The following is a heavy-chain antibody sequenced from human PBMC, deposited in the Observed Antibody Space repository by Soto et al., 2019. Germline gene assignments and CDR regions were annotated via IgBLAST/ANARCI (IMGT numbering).Heavy chain of an antibody. CDR1: GGSISSGGYY. D-gene: IGHD6-13*01. V-gene: IGHV4-31*03. CDR3: ARDLVEQQLANYYYYGMDV. CDR2: IYYSGST. Sequence: QVQLQESGPGLVKPSQTLSLTCTVSGGSISSGGYYWSWIRQHPGKGLEWIGYIYYSGSTYYNPSLKRRVTISVDTSKNQFSLKLSSVTAADTAVYYCARDLVEQQLANYYYYGMDVWGQGTTVTVSS. J-gene: IGHJ6*02.